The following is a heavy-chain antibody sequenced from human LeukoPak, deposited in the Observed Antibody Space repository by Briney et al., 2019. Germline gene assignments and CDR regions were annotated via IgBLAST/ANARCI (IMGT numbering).Heavy chain of an antibody. CDR1: GYIFTSSG. J-gene: IGHJ4*02. CDR2: ISAYNGNT. D-gene: IGHD3-22*01. Sequence: ASVKVSCKASGYIFTSSGISWVRQAPGQGLEWMGWISAYNGNTNYAQKLQGRVTMTTDTSTSTAYMELRSLRSDDTAVYYCAVVGYYRTLDYWGQGTLVTVSS. V-gene: IGHV1-18*01. CDR3: AVVGYYRTLDY.